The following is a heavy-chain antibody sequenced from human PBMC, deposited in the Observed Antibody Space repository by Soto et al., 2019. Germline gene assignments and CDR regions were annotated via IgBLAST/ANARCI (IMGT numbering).Heavy chain of an antibody. CDR3: ARDSTVNGGYFDS. D-gene: IGHD7-27*01. V-gene: IGHV3-7*01. CDR1: GFTFSRYW. CDR2: IKEDGSEK. J-gene: IGHJ4*02. Sequence: EVQLVESGGGLVQHGGSLRLSCAASGFTFSRYWMTWVRQAPGKGLEWVANIKEDGSEKYYVGSVKGRFTISRDNAKISLHLPMTSLRAEDSAVYYCARDSTVNGGYFDSWGQGTMVTVSS.